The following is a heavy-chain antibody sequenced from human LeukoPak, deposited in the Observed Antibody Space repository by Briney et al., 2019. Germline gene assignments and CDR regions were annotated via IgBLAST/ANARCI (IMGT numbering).Heavy chain of an antibody. D-gene: IGHD5/OR15-5a*01. CDR3: VKDVSVSY. CDR2: ISHDGTNK. V-gene: IGHV3-30*18. J-gene: IGHJ4*02. Sequence: GGSLRLSCVGSGFTFSNYGMHWVRQAPGKGLEWVAVISHDGTNKNYAESVKGRFTISRDDSKNTLYLEMNGLTVEDTGVYCCVKDVSVSYWGQGTLVTVSS. CDR1: GFTFSNYG.